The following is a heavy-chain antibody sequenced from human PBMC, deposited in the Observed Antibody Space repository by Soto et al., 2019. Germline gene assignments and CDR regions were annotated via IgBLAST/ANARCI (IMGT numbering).Heavy chain of an antibody. V-gene: IGHV4-34*01. Sequence: SETLSLTCAVYGGSFSGYYWSWIRQPPGKGLEWIGEINHSGSTNYNPSLKSRVTISVDTSKNQFSLKLSSVTAADTAVYYCARGGIAGGGTRGGDYWGKGTLVTVSS. D-gene: IGHD6-19*01. CDR2: INHSGST. CDR1: GGSFSGYY. J-gene: IGHJ4*02. CDR3: ARGGIAGGGTRGGDY.